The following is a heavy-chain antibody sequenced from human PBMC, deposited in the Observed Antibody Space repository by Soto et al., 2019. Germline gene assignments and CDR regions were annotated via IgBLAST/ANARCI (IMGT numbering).Heavy chain of an antibody. D-gene: IGHD2-15*01. J-gene: IGHJ4*02. CDR2: INPNSGGT. CDR3: AFAPATEKREVVAF. V-gene: IGHV1-2*02. Sequence: GASVKVSCKASGYTFSDYYIHWVRQAPGQGREWMGWINPNSGGTKYAPKFQGGVTMTRDTSITTAYMELSRLRSGDTAVYYCAFAPATEKREVVAFWRQGPLVTVSS. CDR1: GYTFSDYY.